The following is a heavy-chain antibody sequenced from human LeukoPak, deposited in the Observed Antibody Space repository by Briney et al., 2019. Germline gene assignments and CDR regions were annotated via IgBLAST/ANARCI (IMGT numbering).Heavy chain of an antibody. D-gene: IGHD5-12*01. V-gene: IGHV4-39*07. CDR1: GGSISSSSYY. CDR2: IYHSGST. J-gene: IGHJ6*03. Sequence: PSETLSLTCTVSGGSISSSSYYWGWIRQPPGKGLEWIGNIYHSGSTYYNPSLKSRVTISVDTSKNQFSLKLSSVTAADTAMYYCARAGEGGYSGYDYYYHYYMDVWGKGTTVTVSS. CDR3: ARAGEGGYSGYDYYYHYYMDV.